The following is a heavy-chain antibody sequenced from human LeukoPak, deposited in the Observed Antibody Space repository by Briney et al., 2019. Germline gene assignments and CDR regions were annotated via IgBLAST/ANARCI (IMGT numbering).Heavy chain of an antibody. CDR2: INSDGSST. CDR1: GFTFSSYW. D-gene: IGHD3-3*01. CDR3: AKDHYWSIDY. V-gene: IGHV3-74*01. J-gene: IGHJ4*02. Sequence: GGSLRLSCAASGFTFSSYWMHWVRQAPGKGLVWVSRINSDGSSTNYADSVKGRFTISRDIAKSTLYLQMNSLRAEDTGVYYCAKDHYWSIDYWGRGTLVTVSS.